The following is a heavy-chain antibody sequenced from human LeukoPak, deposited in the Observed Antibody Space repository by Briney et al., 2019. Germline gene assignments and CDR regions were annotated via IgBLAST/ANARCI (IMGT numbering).Heavy chain of an antibody. J-gene: IGHJ6*03. CDR2: IYYSGSP. CDR1: GGSFSGYY. D-gene: IGHD1-26*01. V-gene: IGHV4-34*01. CDR3: ARVGVKGAITYYYYMDV. Sequence: SETLSLTCAVYGGSFSGYYWGWIRQPPGKGLEWIGSIYYSGSPYYNPSLKSRVTISVDTSKKQFSLKLSSVTAADTAVYYCARVGVKGAITYYYYMDVWGKGTTVTVSS.